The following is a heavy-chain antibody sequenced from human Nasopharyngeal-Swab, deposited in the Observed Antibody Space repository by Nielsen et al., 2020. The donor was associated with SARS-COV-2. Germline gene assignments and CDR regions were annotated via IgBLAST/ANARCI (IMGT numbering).Heavy chain of an antibody. CDR2: ISYDGSNK. Sequence: GESLKISCAASGFTFSSYGMHWVRQAPGKGLEWVALISYDGSNKYYADSVKGRFTISRDNSKNTLYLQMNSLRAEDTAVYYCAKVYGGSEFDPWGQGTLLTVSS. CDR3: AKVYGGSEFDP. CDR1: GFTFSSYG. V-gene: IGHV3-30*18. D-gene: IGHD4-23*01. J-gene: IGHJ5*02.